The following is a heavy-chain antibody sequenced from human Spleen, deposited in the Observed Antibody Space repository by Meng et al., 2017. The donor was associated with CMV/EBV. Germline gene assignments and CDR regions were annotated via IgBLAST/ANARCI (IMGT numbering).Heavy chain of an antibody. CDR1: GASISSSSYY. V-gene: IGHV4-39*07. D-gene: IGHD2-2*01. J-gene: IGHJ4*02. CDR3: ARVVPSTRLTRYFFDY. Sequence: SETLSLTCTVSGASISSSSYYWGWIRQPPGKGLEWIGSVYYGGVTYYTPSLKSRVTISADRSRDQFSLKLGSVTAADTAVYYCARVVPSTRLTRYFFDYWGQGTLVTVSS. CDR2: VYYGGVT.